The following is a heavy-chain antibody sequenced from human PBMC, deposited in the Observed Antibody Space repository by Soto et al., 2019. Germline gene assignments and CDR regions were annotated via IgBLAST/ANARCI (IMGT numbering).Heavy chain of an antibody. V-gene: IGHV1-3*01. J-gene: IGHJ6*02. Sequence: ASVKVSCKASGYTFTSYAMHWVRHAPGQRLEWMGWINAGNGNTKYSQKFQGRVTITRDTSASTAYMELSSLRSEDTAVYYCARLDYYDSSGPDPEDYYGMDVWGQGTTVTVSS. D-gene: IGHD3-22*01. CDR3: ARLDYYDSSGPDPEDYYGMDV. CDR2: INAGNGNT. CDR1: GYTFTSYA.